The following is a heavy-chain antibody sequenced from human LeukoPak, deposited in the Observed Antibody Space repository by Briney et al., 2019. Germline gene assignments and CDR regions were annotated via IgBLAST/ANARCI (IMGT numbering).Heavy chain of an antibody. CDR1: GYTFTSFD. V-gene: IGHV1-8*01. CDR3: ARPTSRPSNYYSMDV. Sequence: ASVKVSCKASGYTFTSFDLNWVRQAPGQGLEWVGWISPNNGNADYAQRFQGRVTMTRDTAISTVYMELSSLTYEDTAVYYCARPTSRPSNYYSMDVWGKGTTVTVSS. J-gene: IGHJ6*03. CDR2: ISPNNGNA. D-gene: IGHD2-2*01.